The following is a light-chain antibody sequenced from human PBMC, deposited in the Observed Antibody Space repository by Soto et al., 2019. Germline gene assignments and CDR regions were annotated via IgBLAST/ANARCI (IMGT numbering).Light chain of an antibody. CDR3: QQYGSSPRT. V-gene: IGKV3-20*01. J-gene: IGKJ5*01. CDR2: GAS. CDR1: QSVSSSF. Sequence: ELVLTQSPGTLSLSPGERATLSCRASQSVSSSFLAWYQQKVGQAPRLLIYGASSRATGIPDRFSGSGSGTDFTLTISRLEPEDFAVYYCQQYGSSPRTFGQGTRLE.